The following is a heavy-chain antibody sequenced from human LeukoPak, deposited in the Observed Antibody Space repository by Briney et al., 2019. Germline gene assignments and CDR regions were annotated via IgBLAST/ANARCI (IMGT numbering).Heavy chain of an antibody. V-gene: IGHV4-59*01. Sequence: SETLSLTCTVSGGSISSYYWNWMRQPPGKGLEWIGYLYNSGSTNYNPSLKSRLTISVDMSKSQLSLKLSSVTAADTAVYYCARGVTSPLDAFDIWGQGTTVTVSS. CDR1: GGSISSYY. CDR2: LYNSGST. J-gene: IGHJ3*02. D-gene: IGHD1-26*01. CDR3: ARGVTSPLDAFDI.